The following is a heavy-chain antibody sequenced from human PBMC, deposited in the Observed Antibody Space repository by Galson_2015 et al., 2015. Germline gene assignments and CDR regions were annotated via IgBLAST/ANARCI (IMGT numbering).Heavy chain of an antibody. CDR1: GFTFSNYH. CDR2: TDSRGTSK. Sequence: SLRLSCAASGFTFSNYHMNWVRQAPGKGLEWVSSTDSRGTSKYYAGSVKGRFTISRDNARNSGFLQMNSLRAEDTAIYYCASLYSTSSSFDYWGQGTLVTVSS. D-gene: IGHD6-6*01. CDR3: ASLYSTSSSFDY. V-gene: IGHV3-21*01. J-gene: IGHJ4*02.